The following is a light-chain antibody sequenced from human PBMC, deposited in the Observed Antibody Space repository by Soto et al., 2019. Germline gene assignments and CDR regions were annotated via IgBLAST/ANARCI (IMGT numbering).Light chain of an antibody. CDR3: SSYGGTNNVV. CDR1: SSDVGGYKY. J-gene: IGLJ2*01. CDR2: EVT. V-gene: IGLV2-8*01. Sequence: QSALTQPPSASGSPGQSVTISCTGTSSDVGGYKYVSWYQHHPGKAPKVVIYEVTKRPSGVPDRFSGSQSGNTASLTVSGLQAEYEADYYCSSYGGTNNVVFGGGTKVTVL.